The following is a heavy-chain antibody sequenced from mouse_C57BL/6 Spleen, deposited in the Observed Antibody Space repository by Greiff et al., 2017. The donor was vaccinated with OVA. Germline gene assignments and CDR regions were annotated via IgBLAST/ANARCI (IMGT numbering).Heavy chain of an antibody. CDR2: IDPEDGET. J-gene: IGHJ2*01. Sequence: DVQLQESGAELVKPGASVKLSCTASGFNIKDYYMHWVKQRTEQGLEWIGRIDPEDGETKYAPKFQGKATITADPSYNTAYLQLSSLTSEDTAVYYCAEDRSGYDYFDYWGQGTTLTVSS. CDR3: AEDRSGYDYFDY. D-gene: IGHD3-2*02. CDR1: GFNIKDYY. V-gene: IGHV14-2*01.